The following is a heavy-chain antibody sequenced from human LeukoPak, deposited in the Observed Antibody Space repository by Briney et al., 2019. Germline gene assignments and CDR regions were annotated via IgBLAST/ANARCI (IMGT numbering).Heavy chain of an antibody. D-gene: IGHD6-19*01. CDR2: INHSGST. Sequence: SETLSLTCAVYGGSFSGYYWSWIRQPPGKGPEWIGEINHSGSTNYNPSLKSRVTISVDTSKNQFSLKLSSVTAADTAVYYCAINSSGWRAPFDYWGQGTLVTVSS. CDR3: AINSSGWRAPFDY. CDR1: GGSFSGYY. J-gene: IGHJ4*02. V-gene: IGHV4-34*01.